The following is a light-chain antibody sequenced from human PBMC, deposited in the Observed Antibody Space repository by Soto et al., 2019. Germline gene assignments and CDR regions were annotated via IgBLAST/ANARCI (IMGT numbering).Light chain of an antibody. Sequence: DIVLTQSPDTLSLSPGERATLSCRASQSVSSNYLIWYQQKPGQAPRPLIYGASSRVPGIPDRFSGSGSGTDVTLTISRLEPEDFAVFYCQQHGTTPWTFGQGTKVEIK. V-gene: IGKV3-20*01. J-gene: IGKJ1*01. CDR3: QQHGTTPWT. CDR2: GAS. CDR1: QSVSSNY.